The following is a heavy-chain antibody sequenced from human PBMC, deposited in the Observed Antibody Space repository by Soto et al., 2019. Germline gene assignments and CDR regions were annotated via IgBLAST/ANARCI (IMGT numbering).Heavy chain of an antibody. V-gene: IGHV4-31*03. CDR1: GGSISSGGYY. CDR2: IYYSGST. J-gene: IGHJ3*02. D-gene: IGHD3-22*01. CDR3: ARVGYYDSSGPHAFDI. Sequence: SETLSLTCTFSGGSISSGGYYWSWIRQHPGKGLEWIGYIYYSGSTYYNPSLKSRVTISVDTSKNQFSLKLSSVTAADTAVYYCARVGYYDSSGPHAFDIWGQGTRVTVSS.